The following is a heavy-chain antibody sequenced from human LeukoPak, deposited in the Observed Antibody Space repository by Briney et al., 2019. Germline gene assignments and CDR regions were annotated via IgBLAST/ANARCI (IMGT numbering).Heavy chain of an antibody. Sequence: GGSLRLSCAASGFTFSSYGMHWVRQAPGKGLEWVAVISYDGSNKYYADSVKGRFTISRDNSKNTLYLQMNSLSAEDTAVYYCARVPMRVRGVYMLARAFDIWGQGTMVTVSS. J-gene: IGHJ3*02. CDR3: ARVPMRVRGVYMLARAFDI. CDR1: GFTFSSYG. D-gene: IGHD3-10*01. V-gene: IGHV3-30*19. CDR2: ISYDGSNK.